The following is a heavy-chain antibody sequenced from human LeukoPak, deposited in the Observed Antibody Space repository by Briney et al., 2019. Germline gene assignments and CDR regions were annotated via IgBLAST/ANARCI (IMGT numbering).Heavy chain of an antibody. J-gene: IGHJ4*02. CDR1: GFTFSLYG. D-gene: IGHD1-1*01. CDR2: FSGNGDST. V-gene: IGHV3-23*01. Sequence: PGGPLRLSCAASGFTFSLYGMTWVRQAPGKGLEGVSTFSGNGDSTYYADSVKGRFTISRDNHKNTLYLQMNSLRDEDTAVYYCAKSKQLAPWDYWGQGTLVTVSS. CDR3: AKSKQLAPWDY.